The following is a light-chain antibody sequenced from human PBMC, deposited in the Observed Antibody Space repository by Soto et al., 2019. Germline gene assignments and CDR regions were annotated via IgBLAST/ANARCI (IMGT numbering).Light chain of an antibody. J-gene: IGKJ1*01. CDR2: GAS. V-gene: IGKV3-15*01. Sequence: EIVMTQSPATLSVSPGERATLSCRASQSVSSNLAWYQQKPGQAPRLPIYGASTRATGIPARFSGSGSGTEFTITISSLQSEDFAVYYCQQYNNWPLLFGQGTKV. CDR1: QSVSSN. CDR3: QQYNNWPLL.